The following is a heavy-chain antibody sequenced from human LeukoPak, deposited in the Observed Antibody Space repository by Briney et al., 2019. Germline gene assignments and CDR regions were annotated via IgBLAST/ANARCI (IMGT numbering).Heavy chain of an antibody. CDR1: GDTFIAYY. CDR2: VNAASGGT. V-gene: IGHV1-2*02. CDR3: AGQKDPRPMDY. Sequence: ASVKVSCKASGDTFIAYYMHWVRQAPGHGLEWMGWVNAASGGTLYAQTFQGRVTMTRDTSTSTAFMELSELRSDDTAIYYCAGQKDPRPMDYWGRGTLVTVSS. J-gene: IGHJ4*02.